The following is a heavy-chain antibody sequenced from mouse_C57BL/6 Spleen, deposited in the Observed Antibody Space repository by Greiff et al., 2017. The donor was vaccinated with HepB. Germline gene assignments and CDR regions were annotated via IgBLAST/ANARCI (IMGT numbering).Heavy chain of an antibody. CDR2: IYPGSGST. Sequence: VQLQQPGAELVKPGASVKMSCKASGYTFTSYWITWVKQRPGQGLEWIGDIYPGSGSTNYNEKFKSKATLTVDTSSSTAYMQLSSLTSEDSAVYYCARSDSSGPYAMDYWGQGTSVTVSS. J-gene: IGHJ4*01. V-gene: IGHV1-55*01. CDR1: GYTFTSYW. CDR3: ARSDSSGPYAMDY. D-gene: IGHD3-2*02.